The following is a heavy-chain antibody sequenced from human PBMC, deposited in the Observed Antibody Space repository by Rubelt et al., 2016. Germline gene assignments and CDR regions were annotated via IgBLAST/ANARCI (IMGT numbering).Heavy chain of an antibody. CDR1: GYTFTSYA. CDR2: INAGTGNT. CDR3: ARGYCSGGSCYYFDY. D-gene: IGHD2-15*01. J-gene: IGHJ4*02. Sequence: QVQLVQSGAEVKKPGASVKVSCKASGYTFTSYAMHWVRQAPGQRLEWMGWINAGTGNTKYSKKFQGSVTITRDTSASTAYRELSSLRSEDAAVYYCARGYCSGGSCYYFDYWGQGTLVTVSS. V-gene: IGHV1-3*01.